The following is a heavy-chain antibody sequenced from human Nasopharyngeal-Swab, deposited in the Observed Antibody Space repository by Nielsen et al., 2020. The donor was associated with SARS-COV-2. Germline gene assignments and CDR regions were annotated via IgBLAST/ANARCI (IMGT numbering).Heavy chain of an antibody. CDR2: ISAYNGNT. Sequence: ASVKVSCKASGYTFKSFAVNWVRQAPGQGLEWMGWISAYNGNTNYAQNLQGRVTMTTDTSTSTVYMELRSLRSDDTAVYYCAVDYGDYDSYYYYMDVWGKGTTVTVSS. CDR3: AVDYGDYDSYYYYMDV. J-gene: IGHJ6*03. D-gene: IGHD4-17*01. V-gene: IGHV1-18*01. CDR1: GYTFKSFA.